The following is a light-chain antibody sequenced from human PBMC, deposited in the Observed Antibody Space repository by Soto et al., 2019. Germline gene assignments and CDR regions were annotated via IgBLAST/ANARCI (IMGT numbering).Light chain of an antibody. CDR3: QQYGVSPMYT. CDR1: QSVRDSR. CDR2: NAS. Sequence: ETGLTQSPGTLSLSPGERATLSCRASQSVRDSRLAWYQQKPGQGPRLLIYNASSRVTGIPDRFSGSGSGTVFTLTISRLEPEDFAVYYCQQYGVSPMYTFGQGTKLEVK. V-gene: IGKV3-20*01. J-gene: IGKJ2*01.